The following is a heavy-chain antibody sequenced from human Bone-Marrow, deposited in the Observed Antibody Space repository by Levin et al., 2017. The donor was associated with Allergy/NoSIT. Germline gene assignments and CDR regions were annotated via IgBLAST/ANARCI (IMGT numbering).Heavy chain of an antibody. CDR1: GYTFTGYY. CDR2: INPNSGGT. Sequence: ASVKVSCKASGYTFTGYYMHWVRQAPGQGLEWMGRINPNSGGTNYAQKFQGRVTMTRDTSISTAYMELSRLRSDDTAVYYCARDEAPITMVQGVIITSSYWGQGTLVTVSS. D-gene: IGHD3-10*01. V-gene: IGHV1-2*06. J-gene: IGHJ4*02. CDR3: ARDEAPITMVQGVIITSSY.